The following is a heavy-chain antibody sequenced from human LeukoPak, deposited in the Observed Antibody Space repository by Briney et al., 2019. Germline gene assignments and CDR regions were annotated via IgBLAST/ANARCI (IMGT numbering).Heavy chain of an antibody. CDR2: ISWDGGST. V-gene: IGHV3-43D*03. CDR3: AKDSNIAAAGTPGAFDI. CDR1: GFTFDDYA. J-gene: IGHJ3*02. D-gene: IGHD6-13*01. Sequence: GSLRLSCAASGFTFDDYAMHWVRQAPGKGLEWVSLISWDGGSTYYADSVKGRFTISRDNSKNSLYLQMNSLRAEDTALYYCAKDSNIAAAGTPGAFDIWGQGTMVTVSS.